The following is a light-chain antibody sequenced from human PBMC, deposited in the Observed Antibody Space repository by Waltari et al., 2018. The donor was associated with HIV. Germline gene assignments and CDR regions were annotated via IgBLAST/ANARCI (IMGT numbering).Light chain of an antibody. Sequence: DIVMTQSPDSLAVSLGERATINCKSSQSVLYSSNNKNYLAWYQQKPGQAPRLLIYGASSRATGIPDRFSGSGSGTDFTLTISRLEPEDFAVYYCQQYGSSPKTFDQGTKVEIK. CDR3: QQYGSSPKT. CDR1: QSVLYSSNNKNY. CDR2: GAS. V-gene: IGKV4-1*01. J-gene: IGKJ1*01.